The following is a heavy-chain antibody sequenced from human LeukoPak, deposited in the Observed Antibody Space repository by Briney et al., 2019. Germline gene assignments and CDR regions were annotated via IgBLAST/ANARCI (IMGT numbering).Heavy chain of an antibody. CDR3: ARGITAVVDNWFDP. CDR2: IRHDGSYR. Sequence: PGGSLRLSCAASGFTFSSYAMSWVRQAPGKGLEWVAFIRHDGSYRYYADPVKGRFTISRDNSKNTMYLQMNSLRAEDTAVYYCARGITAVVDNWFDPWGQGTLVTVSS. CDR1: GFTFSSYA. V-gene: IGHV3-30*02. D-gene: IGHD6-13*01. J-gene: IGHJ5*02.